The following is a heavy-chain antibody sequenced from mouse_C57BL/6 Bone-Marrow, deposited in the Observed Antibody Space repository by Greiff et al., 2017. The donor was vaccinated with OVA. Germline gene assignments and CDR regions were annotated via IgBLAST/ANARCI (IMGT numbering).Heavy chain of an antibody. Sequence: VQLQQSGAELVRPGASVKLSCTASGFNIKDDYMHWVKQRPGQGLEWIGRIHPSDSDTNYNQKFKGKATLTVDKSSSTAYMQLSSLTSEDSAVYYCAIDCYYFDYWGQGTTLTVSS. V-gene: IGHV1-74*01. CDR1: GFNIKDDY. CDR3: AIDCYYFDY. CDR2: IHPSDSDT. J-gene: IGHJ2*01.